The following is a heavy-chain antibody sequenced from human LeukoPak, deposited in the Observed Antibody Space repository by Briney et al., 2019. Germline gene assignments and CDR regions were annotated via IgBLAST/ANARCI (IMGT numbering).Heavy chain of an antibody. CDR1: GYTFTSCG. CDR2: ISAYNGNT. V-gene: IGHV1-18*01. CDR3: AREDCSGGSCYED. J-gene: IGHJ1*01. Sequence: GASAKVSCKASGYTFTSCGISWVRQAPGQGLEWMGWISAYNGNTNYAQKLQGRVTMTTDTSTSTAYMELRSLRSDDTAVYYCAREDCSGGSCYEDWGQGPWSPSPQ. D-gene: IGHD2-15*01.